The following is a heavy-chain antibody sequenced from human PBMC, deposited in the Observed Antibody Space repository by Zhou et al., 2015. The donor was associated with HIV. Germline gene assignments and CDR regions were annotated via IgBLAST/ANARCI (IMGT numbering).Heavy chain of an antibody. CDR1: GFTFSSYR. Sequence: EVQLVESGGGLVQPGRSLRLSCAASGFTFSSYRMNWVRQAPGKGLEWVSYISKSGDTIFYTDSVKGRFTISRDNAKNSLYLQMNSLRVEDTAVYYCVRYRSNYLDYWGQGTLVTVSS. D-gene: IGHD6-19*01. CDR3: VRYRSNYLDY. V-gene: IGHV3-48*04. CDR2: ISKSGDTI. J-gene: IGHJ4*02.